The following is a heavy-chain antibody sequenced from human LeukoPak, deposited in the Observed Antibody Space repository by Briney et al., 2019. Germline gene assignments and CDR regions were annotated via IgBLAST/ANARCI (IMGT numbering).Heavy chain of an antibody. D-gene: IGHD3-10*01. Sequence: PGGSLRLSCAASGFTVSSKHMTWVRQAPGKGLEWVSVVYSGGTTYYADSVKGRFTISRDNSKNTLYLQMNSLGAEDTALYYCARDGNHYGSGSYYNVPGYYYYAMDVWGQGTTVTVSS. J-gene: IGHJ6*02. CDR3: ARDGNHYGSGSYYNVPGYYYYAMDV. V-gene: IGHV3-53*05. CDR1: GFTVSSKH. CDR2: VYSGGTT.